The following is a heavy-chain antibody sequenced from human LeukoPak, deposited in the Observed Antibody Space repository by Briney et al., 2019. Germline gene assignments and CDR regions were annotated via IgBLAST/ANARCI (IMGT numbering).Heavy chain of an antibody. V-gene: IGHV4-30-4*07. Sequence: SETLSLTCTVSGGSISSGVFSWTWIRQPPGKGLESFGYIYYNGSTFYNPSLNSQITFSLDTSKNQFSLNLSSVTTADTALYYCARGSLWFGDLSHFDYWGQGILVTVSS. CDR2: IYYNGST. CDR1: GGSISSGVFS. D-gene: IGHD3-10*01. CDR3: ARGSLWFGDLSHFDY. J-gene: IGHJ4*02.